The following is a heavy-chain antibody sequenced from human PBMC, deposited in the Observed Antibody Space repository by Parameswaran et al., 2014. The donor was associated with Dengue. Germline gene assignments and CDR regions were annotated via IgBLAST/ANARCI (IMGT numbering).Heavy chain of an antibody. V-gene: IGHV4-34*01. J-gene: IGHJ4*02. CDR2: INHSGST. CDR3: ARGGPLLRYFDWLSPRYYFDY. Sequence: PGKGLEWIGEINHSGSTNYNPSLKSRVTISVDTSKNQFSLKLSSVTAADTAVYYCARGGPLLRYFDWLSPRYYFDYWGQGTLVTVSS. D-gene: IGHD3-9*01.